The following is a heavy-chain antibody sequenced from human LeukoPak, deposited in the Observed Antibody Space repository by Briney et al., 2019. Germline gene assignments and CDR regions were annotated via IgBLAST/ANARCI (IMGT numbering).Heavy chain of an antibody. CDR1: GYTFTSYG. J-gene: IGHJ4*02. Sequence: ASVKVSCKASGYTFTSYGISWVRQAPGQGLEWMGWISAYNGNTNYAQKLQGRVTMTTDTSTSTAYMELRSLRSDDTAVYYCARIAVAGTGHGFFDYWGQGTLVTVSS. CDR3: ARIAVAGTGHGFFDY. CDR2: ISAYNGNT. D-gene: IGHD6-19*01. V-gene: IGHV1-18*01.